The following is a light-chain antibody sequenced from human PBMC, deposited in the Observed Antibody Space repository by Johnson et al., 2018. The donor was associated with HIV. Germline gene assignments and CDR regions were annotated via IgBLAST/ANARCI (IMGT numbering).Light chain of an antibody. V-gene: IGLV1-44*01. Sequence: QSVLTQSPSASGTPGQRVTISCSVSSSNIGSNTVNWYQQLPGTAPKLLIYRNNQRPSGVPDRFSGSKSGTSASLAISGLQAEDEADYYCGTWDSSLTTSYVFGTGTKVIVV. J-gene: IGLJ1*01. CDR2: RNN. CDR3: GTWDSSLTTSYV. CDR1: SSNIGSNT.